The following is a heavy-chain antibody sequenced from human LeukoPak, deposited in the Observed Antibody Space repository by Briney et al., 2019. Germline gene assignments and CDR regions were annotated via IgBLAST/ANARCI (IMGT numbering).Heavy chain of an antibody. D-gene: IGHD4-17*01. CDR3: ATASGNGDYVLHPFDY. CDR2: FDPEDGET. CDR1: GYTLTELS. Sequence: ALVKVSCKVSGYTLTELSMHWVRQAPGKGLEWMGGFDPEDGETIYAQKFQGRVTMTEDTSTDTAYMELSSLRSEDTAVYYCATASGNGDYVLHPFDYWGQGTLVTVSS. J-gene: IGHJ4*02. V-gene: IGHV1-24*01.